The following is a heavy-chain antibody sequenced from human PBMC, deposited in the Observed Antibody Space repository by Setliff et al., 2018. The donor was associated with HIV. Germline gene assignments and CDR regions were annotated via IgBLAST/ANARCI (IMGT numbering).Heavy chain of an antibody. Sequence: SETLSLTCSVSGASINRGSHYWTWIRQRPGRGLEGIGYIYYSGSTYYTPSLKSRVTISVDTSKNQFSLMLSSVTAAYTAVYYCASGFRSGRIFGIDYWRQGTLVTVSS. CDR3: ASGFRSGRIFGIDY. V-gene: IGHV4-31*03. J-gene: IGHJ4*02. D-gene: IGHD3-3*01. CDR2: IYYSGST. CDR1: GASINRGSHY.